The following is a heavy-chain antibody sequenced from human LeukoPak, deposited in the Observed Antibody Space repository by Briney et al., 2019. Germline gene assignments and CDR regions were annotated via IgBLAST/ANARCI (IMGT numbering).Heavy chain of an antibody. V-gene: IGHV5-51*01. CDR2: IYPGDYDT. Sequence: PGAPLQISCEGSGSIFTSDWIGWGRQLPGKVLEWMGIIYPGDYDTRYSPSFQGQVTISADKSISTVYLQWSSLKASDTAMYYCARPPYGGNSNDAFDIWGQGTMVTVSS. CDR1: GSIFTSDW. J-gene: IGHJ3*02. CDR3: ARPPYGGNSNDAFDI. D-gene: IGHD4-23*01.